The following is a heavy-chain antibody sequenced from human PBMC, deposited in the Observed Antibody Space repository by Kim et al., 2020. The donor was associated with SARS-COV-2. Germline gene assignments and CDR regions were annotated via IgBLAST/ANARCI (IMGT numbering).Heavy chain of an antibody. CDR3: AREAAAGEKDY. D-gene: IGHD6-13*01. J-gene: IGHJ4*02. CDR2: N. V-gene: IGHV6-1*01. Sequence: NDYAVSVKSRITINPDTSKNQFSLQLNSVTPEDTAVYYCAREAAAGEKDYWGQGTLVTVSS.